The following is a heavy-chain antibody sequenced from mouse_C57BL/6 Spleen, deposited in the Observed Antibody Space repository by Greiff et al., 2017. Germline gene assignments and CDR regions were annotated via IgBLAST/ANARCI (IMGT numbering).Heavy chain of an antibody. CDR2: ISSGSSTI. V-gene: IGHV5-17*01. CDR1: GFTFSDYG. Sequence: EVKLVESGGGLVKPGGSLKLSSAASGFTFSDYGMHWVRQAPEKGLEWVAYISSGSSTIYYADTVKGRFTISRDNAKNTLFLQMTSLRSEDTAMYYCARKVTTVVASGAMDYWGQGTSVTVSS. CDR3: ARKVTTVVASGAMDY. J-gene: IGHJ4*01. D-gene: IGHD1-1*01.